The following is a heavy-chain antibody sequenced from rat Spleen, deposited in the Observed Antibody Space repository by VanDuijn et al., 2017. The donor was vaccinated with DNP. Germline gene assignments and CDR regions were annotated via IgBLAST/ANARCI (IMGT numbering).Heavy chain of an antibody. V-gene: IGHV2-27*01. CDR1: GFSLTSYH. J-gene: IGHJ1*01. CDR3: TRVLYNGYQRHYWSFDF. Sequence: QVQLKESGPGLVQPSQTLSLTCTVSGFSLTSYHVHWVRQPPGKGLEWMGRIQSGGSTDYNSALKSRLSISRDTSKSQVFLKMNSLQTEDTAIYCCTRVLYNGYQRHYWSFDFWGPGTMVTVSS. CDR2: IQSGGST. D-gene: IGHD1-7*01.